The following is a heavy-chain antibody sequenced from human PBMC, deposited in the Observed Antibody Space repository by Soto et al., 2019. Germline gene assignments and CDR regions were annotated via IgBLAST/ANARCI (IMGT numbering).Heavy chain of an antibody. J-gene: IGHJ5*02. CDR3: ERYFSGGTCHTNWFDP. CDR1: GGTFSSYT. CDR2: IIPILGIA. V-gene: IGHV1-69*02. D-gene: IGHD2-15*01. Sequence: SVKVSCKASGGTFSSYTISWVRQAPGQGLEWMGRIIPILGIANYAQKFQGRVTITADKSTSTAYMELRSLRSEDTDVYYCERYFSGGTCHTNWFDPWGQVPLVTVSP.